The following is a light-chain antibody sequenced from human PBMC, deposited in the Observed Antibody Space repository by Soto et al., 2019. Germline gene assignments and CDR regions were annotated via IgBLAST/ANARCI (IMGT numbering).Light chain of an antibody. CDR1: QGISNN. J-gene: IGKJ1*01. Sequence: DIQMTQCPSSLSASVGDRVTITCRASQGISNNLAWYQQKPGKVPRLLIYGASTLQSGFPSRFSGSGSGTDFTLTISSLQPEDVATYYCQKYDSAPLTFGQGTKVEFK. CDR2: GAS. V-gene: IGKV1-27*01. CDR3: QKYDSAPLT.